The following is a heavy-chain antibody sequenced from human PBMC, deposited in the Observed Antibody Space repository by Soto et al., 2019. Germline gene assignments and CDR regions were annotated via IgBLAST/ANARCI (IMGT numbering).Heavy chain of an antibody. J-gene: IGHJ6*02. D-gene: IGHD4-17*01. CDR1: GFAFSHYG. Sequence: GGSLRLSCTTSGFAFSHYGMHWVRQAPGKGLEWVSAITSSGDYTTHADSVRGRFTISRDNSKNTLYLQMNSLTAEDTALYYCARDPDTWTTAGMDVSGQGTTVTVSS. V-gene: IGHV3-NL1*01. CDR3: ARDPDTWTTAGMDV. CDR2: ITSSGDYT.